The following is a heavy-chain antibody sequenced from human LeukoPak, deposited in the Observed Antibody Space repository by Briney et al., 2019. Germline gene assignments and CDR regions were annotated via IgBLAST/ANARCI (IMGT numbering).Heavy chain of an antibody. CDR3: ARHRGTASGWFDP. CDR2: INHSGST. V-gene: IGHV4-34*01. D-gene: IGHD1-26*01. Sequence: SETLSLTCAVYGGSFSGYYWSWIRQPPGKGLEWIGEINHSGSTNYNPSLKSRVTISVDTSKNQFSLKLSSVTAADTAVYYCARHRGTASGWFDPWGQGTLVTVSS. CDR1: GGSFSGYY. J-gene: IGHJ5*02.